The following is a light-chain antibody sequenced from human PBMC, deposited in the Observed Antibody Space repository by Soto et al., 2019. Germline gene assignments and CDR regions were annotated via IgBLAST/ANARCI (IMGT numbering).Light chain of an antibody. CDR3: NSYTVTNTVV. CDR1: ASDIGAYNY. Sequence: QSVLTQPASVSGSPGQSITISCTGTASDIGAYNYVSWYQQHPGKAPKLIIYEVSNRPSGVSHRFSGSKSGSTASLTISGLQADDEADYYCNSYTVTNTVVFGGGTKVTVL. CDR2: EVS. V-gene: IGLV2-14*01. J-gene: IGLJ2*01.